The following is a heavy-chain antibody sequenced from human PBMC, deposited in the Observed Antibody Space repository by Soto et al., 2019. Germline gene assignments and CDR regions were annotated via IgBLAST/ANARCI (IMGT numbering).Heavy chain of an antibody. V-gene: IGHV4-59*01. CDR1: GGSMTSYY. D-gene: IGHD1-7*01. Sequence: PSETLSLTCNVSGGSMTSYYWTWIRQSPVKGLEWIGSVTHSGVTNYNPSLKSRVTISADTSKYQFSLKLRSVTAADTAVYYCARDRHVFYNWNYVGAFDIWGQGTMVTVSS. J-gene: IGHJ3*02. CDR2: VTHSGVT. CDR3: ARDRHVFYNWNYVGAFDI.